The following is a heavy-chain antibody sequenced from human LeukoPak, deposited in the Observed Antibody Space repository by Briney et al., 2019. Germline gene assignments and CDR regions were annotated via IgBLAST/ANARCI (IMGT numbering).Heavy chain of an antibody. CDR2: INHSGST. D-gene: IGHD5-18*01. CDR1: GGSFSGYS. J-gene: IGHJ6*03. Sequence: SETLSLTCAVYGGSFSGYSWSWIRQPPGHGLEWFGEINHSGSTNYNPSIKSRVSISVETSTNQFSLKLSPVTAADSAAYYCARGGRIQLWLGYYMDVWGKGTTVTVSS. V-gene: IGHV4-34*01. CDR3: ARGGRIQLWLGYYMDV.